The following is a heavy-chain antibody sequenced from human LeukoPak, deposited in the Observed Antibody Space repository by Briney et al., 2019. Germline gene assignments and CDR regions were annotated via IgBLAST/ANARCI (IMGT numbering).Heavy chain of an antibody. CDR1: RGSISSSRYS. D-gene: IGHD3-9*01. CDR2: FFYSGST. V-gene: IGHV4-39*01. J-gene: IGHJ5*02. CDR3: ARHSLDYDILTGYNLGDNCFDP. Sequence: SETLSLTFTFTRGSISSSRYSSRGIRQPPGKGLEWIGTFFYSGSTYYNPSLKSRVTISVDTSKNQFSLKLSSVTAADTAVYYCARHSLDYDILTGYNLGDNCFDPWGQGTLVTVSS.